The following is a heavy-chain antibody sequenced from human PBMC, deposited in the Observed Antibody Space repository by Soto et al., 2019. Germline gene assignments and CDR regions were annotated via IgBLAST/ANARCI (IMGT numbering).Heavy chain of an antibody. Sequence: QVQLQKWGAGPLRPLETLSLTCGVSGGSFSGYYWAWIRQSPGKGLEWIGEINDRGSINYNPSLKTRVSISVDTSKNHYSLYLRSVTAADTAVYYCARESHDILTGPPWVWYFDLWGRGTLVTVSS. CDR2: INDRGSI. D-gene: IGHD3-9*01. V-gene: IGHV4-34*01. J-gene: IGHJ2*01. CDR1: GGSFSGYY. CDR3: ARESHDILTGPPWVWYFDL.